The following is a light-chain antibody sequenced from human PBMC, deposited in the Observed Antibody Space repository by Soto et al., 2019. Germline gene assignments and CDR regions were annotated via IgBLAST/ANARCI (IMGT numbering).Light chain of an antibody. V-gene: IGKV3-15*01. J-gene: IGKJ2*01. CDR2: DAS. CDR1: QSVRRN. Sequence: EIVMTQSPATLSVSPGERATLSCRASQSVRRNLAWYRQKPGQPPRLLIYDASTRATGVPARFGGSGSGTEFTLTISGLQSEDFAVYYCQQYGDWPPDTFGQGTKVEI. CDR3: QQYGDWPPDT.